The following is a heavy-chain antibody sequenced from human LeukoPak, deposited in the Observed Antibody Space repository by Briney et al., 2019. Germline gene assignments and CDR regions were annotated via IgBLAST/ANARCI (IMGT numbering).Heavy chain of an antibody. V-gene: IGHV4-39*07. CDR1: GGSIRSSSYY. CDR2: IYYSGST. Sequence: SETLSLTCTVSGGSIRSSSYYWGWIRQPPGKGLEWIGSIYYSGSTYYNPSLKSRVTISVDTSKNQFSLKLSSVTAADTAVYYCARGPILEYSSSSYFDYWGQGTLVTVSS. J-gene: IGHJ4*02. CDR3: ARGPILEYSSSSYFDY. D-gene: IGHD6-6*01.